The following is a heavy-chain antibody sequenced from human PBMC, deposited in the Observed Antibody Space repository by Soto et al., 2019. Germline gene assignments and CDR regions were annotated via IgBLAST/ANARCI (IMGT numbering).Heavy chain of an antibody. J-gene: IGHJ6*03. CDR2: INHSGST. CDR1: GGSFSGYY. V-gene: IGHV4-34*01. Sequence: SETLSLTCAVYGGSFSGYYWSWIRQPPGKGLEWIGEINHSGSTNYKPSLKSRVTISVDTSKNQFSLKLSSVTAADTALYYCARKRGCWSGYTPYYYYYMDVWGKGTTVTVSS. CDR3: ARKRGCWSGYTPYYYYYMDV. D-gene: IGHD3-3*01.